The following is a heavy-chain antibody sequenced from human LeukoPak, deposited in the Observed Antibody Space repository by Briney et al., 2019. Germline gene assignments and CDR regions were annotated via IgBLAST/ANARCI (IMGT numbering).Heavy chain of an antibody. J-gene: IGHJ4*02. CDR2: IYYSGST. CDR1: GGSISSSSYY. V-gene: IGHV4-61*01. CDR3: AREGGPTAMYDY. D-gene: IGHD5-18*01. Sequence: TTSETLSLTCTVSGGSISSSSYYWGWIRQPPGKGLEWIGYIYYSGSTNYNPSLKSRVTISVDTSKNQFSLKLSSVTAADTAVYYCAREGGPTAMYDYWGQGTLVTVSS.